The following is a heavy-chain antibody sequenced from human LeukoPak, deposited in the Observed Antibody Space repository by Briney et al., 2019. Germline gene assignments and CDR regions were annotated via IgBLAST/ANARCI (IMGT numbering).Heavy chain of an antibody. CDR3: ARGSPASV. Sequence: PGGSLRLSCAASAFTFSSYWMHWVRQAPGKGLVWVSRINADGRTTNYADSVKGRFTISRDNAENTLYLQMNSLRAEDTAVYHCARGSPASVWGQGALVTVSS. J-gene: IGHJ4*02. CDR1: AFTFSSYW. V-gene: IGHV3-74*01. D-gene: IGHD2-2*01. CDR2: INADGRTT.